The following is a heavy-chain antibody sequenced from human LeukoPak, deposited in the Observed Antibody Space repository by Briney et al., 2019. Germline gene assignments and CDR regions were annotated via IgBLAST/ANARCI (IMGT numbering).Heavy chain of an antibody. V-gene: IGHV3-23*01. CDR3: AKVDARSSSWYYEDY. CDR2: IISSGDNT. Sequence: GGSLRLSCAASGFTFSSYAMSWVRQAPGKGLEWVSAIISSGDNTYYADSVKGRFTSSRDNSKNTLYLQMNSLRAEDTAVYFCAKVDARSSSWYYEDYWGQGTLVTVSS. CDR1: GFTFSSYA. J-gene: IGHJ4*02. D-gene: IGHD6-13*01.